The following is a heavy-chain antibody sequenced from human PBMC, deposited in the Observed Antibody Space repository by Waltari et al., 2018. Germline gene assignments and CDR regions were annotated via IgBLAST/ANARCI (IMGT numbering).Heavy chain of an antibody. J-gene: IGHJ6*03. CDR2: IHHSGST. D-gene: IGHD6-13*01. CDR1: GYSISSGYY. CDR3: ARVVAAAVPYYYYYYMDV. V-gene: IGHV4-38-2*01. Sequence: QVQLQESGPGLVKPSETLSLTCAVSGYSISSGYYWGWIRQPPGKGLEWIGSIHHSGSTYYNPSLKSRVTISVDTSKNQFSLKLSSVTAADTAVYYCARVVAAAVPYYYYYYMDVWGKGTTVTVSS.